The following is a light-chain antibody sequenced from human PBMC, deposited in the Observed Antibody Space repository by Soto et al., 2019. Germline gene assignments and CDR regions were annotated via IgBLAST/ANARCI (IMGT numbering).Light chain of an antibody. CDR3: QQSDSTPRT. CDR2: GAS. V-gene: IGKV1-39*01. CDR1: QNIDIY. Sequence: DIQMTPSPSSLSASVGDRVTITCRASQNIDIYLHWYQQKPGTAPKLLIYGASSLQSGVPSRFSGSGSGTDFTLTINSLQPEDFATYYCQQSDSTPRTFGQGTKVDIK. J-gene: IGKJ1*01.